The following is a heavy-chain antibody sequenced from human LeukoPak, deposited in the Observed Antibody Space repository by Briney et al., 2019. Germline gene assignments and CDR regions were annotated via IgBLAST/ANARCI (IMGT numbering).Heavy chain of an antibody. CDR3: ARDGQGYSGSYYAPTNFDY. Sequence: GGSLRLSCAASGFTFSDYYMSWIRQAPGKGLEWVSSISSSSTYIYYADSVKGRFTISRDNAKNSLYLQMNSLRAEDTAVYYCARDGQGYSGSYYAPTNFDYWGQGTLVTVSS. V-gene: IGHV3-11*06. CDR2: ISSSSTYI. J-gene: IGHJ4*02. CDR1: GFTFSDYY. D-gene: IGHD1-26*01.